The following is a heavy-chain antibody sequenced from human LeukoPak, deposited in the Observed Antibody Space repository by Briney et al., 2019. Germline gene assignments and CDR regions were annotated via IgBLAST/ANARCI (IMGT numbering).Heavy chain of an antibody. CDR1: GGSISSYY. V-gene: IGHV4-59*01. J-gene: IGHJ1*01. CDR3: AGSPIAAETPAEYFQH. D-gene: IGHD6-13*01. CDR2: IYYSGST. Sequence: PSETLSLTCTVSGGSISSYYWSWIRQPPGKGLEWIGYIYYSGSTNYNPSLKSRVTISVDTSKNQFSLKLSSVTAADTAVYYCAGSPIAAETPAEYFQHWGQGTLVTVSS.